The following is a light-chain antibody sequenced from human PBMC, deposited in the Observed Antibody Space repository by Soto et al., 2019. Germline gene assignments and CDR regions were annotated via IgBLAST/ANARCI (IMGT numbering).Light chain of an antibody. V-gene: IGKV1-17*01. CDR2: STS. J-gene: IGKJ1*01. Sequence: DIQMTQSPSALSASVGDRVTITCRGSQGISSWLAWYQQKPGKAPKRLIYSTSSLQSGVPSRFSGSGSGTEFSLTISSLQPEDSAIYYCLQHNTYPRTFGQGTKVEIK. CDR1: QGISSW. CDR3: LQHNTYPRT.